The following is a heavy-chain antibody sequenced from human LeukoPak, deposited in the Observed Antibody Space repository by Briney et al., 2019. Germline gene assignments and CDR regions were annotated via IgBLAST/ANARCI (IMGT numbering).Heavy chain of an antibody. D-gene: IGHD2/OR15-2a*01. CDR2: ISSSSSYI. J-gene: IGHJ6*03. V-gene: IGHV3-21*01. CDR1: GFTFSSYS. CDR3: ARDLSGYMDV. Sequence: GGSLRLSCAASGFTFSSYSMNWVRQAPGKGPEWVSSISSSSSYIYYADSVKGRFTISRDNAKNSLYLQMNSLRAEDTAVYYCARDLSGYMDVWGKGTTVTVSS.